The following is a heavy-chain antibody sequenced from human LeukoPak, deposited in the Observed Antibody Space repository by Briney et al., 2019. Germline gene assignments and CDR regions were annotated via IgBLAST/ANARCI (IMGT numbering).Heavy chain of an antibody. Sequence: SETLSLTCTVSGGSISSSDYYWGWIRQPPGKGLEWIGSIFYTGNTYYKPSLKSRVTLSMDMSKNQFSLNMTSMTAADTAVYYCARRLQRGWELPVGPDAFDIWGQGTMVTVSS. CDR1: GGSISSSDYY. D-gene: IGHD2-15*01. CDR2: IFYTGNT. V-gene: IGHV4-39*07. CDR3: ARRLQRGWELPVGPDAFDI. J-gene: IGHJ3*02.